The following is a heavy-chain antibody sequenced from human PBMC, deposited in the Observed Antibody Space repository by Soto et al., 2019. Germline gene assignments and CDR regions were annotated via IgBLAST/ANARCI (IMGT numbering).Heavy chain of an antibody. V-gene: IGHV1-2*04. CDR3: ARGRGVVPAAILSRYYYYGMDV. Sequence: QVQLVQSGAEVKKPGASVKVSCKASGYTFTGYYMHWMRQAPGQGLEWMGWINPNSGGTNYAQKFQGWVTMTRDTSISTAYMELSRLRSDDTAVYYCARGRGVVPAAILSRYYYYGMDVWGQGTTVTVSS. CDR2: INPNSGGT. CDR1: GYTFTGYY. J-gene: IGHJ6*02. D-gene: IGHD2-2*01.